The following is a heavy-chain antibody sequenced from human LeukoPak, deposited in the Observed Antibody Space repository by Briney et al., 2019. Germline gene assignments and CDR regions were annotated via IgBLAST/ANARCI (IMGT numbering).Heavy chain of an antibody. D-gene: IGHD5-18*01. CDR1: GGSISSYY. Sequence: SETLSLTCTVSGGSISSYYWSWIRQPPGKGLEWIGYIYYSGSTNYNPSLKSRVTISVDTSRNQFSLKLSSVTAADTAVYYCARLAQLSPFDIWGQGTMVTVCS. J-gene: IGHJ3*02. CDR3: ARLAQLSPFDI. CDR2: IYYSGST. V-gene: IGHV4-59*08.